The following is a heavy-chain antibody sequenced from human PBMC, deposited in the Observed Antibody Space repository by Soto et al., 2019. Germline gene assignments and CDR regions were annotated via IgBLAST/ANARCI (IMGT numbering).Heavy chain of an antibody. V-gene: IGHV3-15*07. CDR2: IKSKTDGGTT. CDR3: TAYYYDSSGYYDVPY. D-gene: IGHD3-22*01. Sequence: PWGSLRLSCAASGFTFSNAWMNWVRQAPGKGLEWVGRIKSKTDGGTTDYAAPVKGRFTISRDDSKNTLYLQMNSLKTEDTAVYYCTAYYYDSSGYYDVPYWGQGTLVNVSS. J-gene: IGHJ4*02. CDR1: GFTFSNAW.